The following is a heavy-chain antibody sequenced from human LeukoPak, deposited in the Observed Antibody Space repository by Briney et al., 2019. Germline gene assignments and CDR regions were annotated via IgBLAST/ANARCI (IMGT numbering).Heavy chain of an antibody. V-gene: IGHV3-74*01. CDR3: ARVEPIRLLVDY. Sequence: PGGSLRLSCAASGFTFSSYWMHWVRQAPGKGLVWVSRINSEGSSTTYADSVKGRFTISRDNAKNTLYLQMNSLRAEDTAVYYCARVEPIRLLVDYWGPGTLVTVSS. J-gene: IGHJ4*02. CDR2: INSEGSST. D-gene: IGHD3-3*01. CDR1: GFTFSSYW.